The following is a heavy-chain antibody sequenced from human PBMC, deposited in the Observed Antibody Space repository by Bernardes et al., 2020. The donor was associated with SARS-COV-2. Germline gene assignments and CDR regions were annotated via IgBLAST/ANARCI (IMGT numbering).Heavy chain of an antibody. CDR3: ARDLGIAVAGLFGMDV. J-gene: IGHJ6*02. D-gene: IGHD6-19*01. CDR2: IKQDGSEK. Sequence: GGSLRLSCAASGFTFNNYWMRWVRQAPGKGLEWVANIKQDGSEKNYVDSVKGRFTISRDNANDSLFLQMNSLRVEDTAVYYCARDLGIAVAGLFGMDVWGQGTTVTVSS. CDR1: GFTFNNYW. V-gene: IGHV3-7*01.